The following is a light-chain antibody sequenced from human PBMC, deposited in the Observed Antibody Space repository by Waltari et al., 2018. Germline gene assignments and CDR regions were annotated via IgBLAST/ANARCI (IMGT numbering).Light chain of an antibody. Sequence: QSVLTQPPSASGTPGQRVTISCSGSSSNIGTYTVNWYQQFPGTDPKVLIYNDDQRASGVPDRFSGSNSGTSASLAISVLQSEDEADYYCGGWDDSLNGSVFGTATSVTVL. V-gene: IGLV1-44*01. CDR3: GGWDDSLNGSV. J-gene: IGLJ1*01. CDR1: SSNIGTYT. CDR2: NDD.